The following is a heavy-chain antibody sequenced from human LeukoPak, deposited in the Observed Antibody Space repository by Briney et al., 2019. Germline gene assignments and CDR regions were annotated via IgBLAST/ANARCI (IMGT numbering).Heavy chain of an antibody. Sequence: SETLSLTCAVYGVSFSGYYWSWIRQPPGKGLEWIGEINHSGSTNYNPSLKSRVTISVDTSKNQFSLKLSSVTAADTAVYYCARGRRITMVRGVIHGYNWFDPWGQGTLVTVSS. D-gene: IGHD3-10*01. CDR3: ARGRRITMVRGVIHGYNWFDP. CDR2: INHSGST. V-gene: IGHV4-34*01. CDR1: GVSFSGYY. J-gene: IGHJ5*02.